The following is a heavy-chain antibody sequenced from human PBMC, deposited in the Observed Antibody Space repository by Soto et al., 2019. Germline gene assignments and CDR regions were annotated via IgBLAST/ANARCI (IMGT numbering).Heavy chain of an antibody. CDR1: GFTFSSYA. Sequence: GGSLRLSCAASGFTFSSYAMSWVRQAPGKGLEWVSSIRGSGDSTFYADSVKGRFSISRDNHKNSLYLQMNSLRAEDTAVYYCARDGCTLPLCDTYIWFDPWGQGTLVTVSS. V-gene: IGHV3-23*01. D-gene: IGHD2-2*01. CDR2: IRGSGDST. J-gene: IGHJ5*02. CDR3: ARDGCTLPLCDTYIWFDP.